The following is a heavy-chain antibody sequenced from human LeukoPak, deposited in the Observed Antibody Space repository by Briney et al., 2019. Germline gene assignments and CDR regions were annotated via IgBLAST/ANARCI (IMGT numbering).Heavy chain of an antibody. Sequence: GGSLRLSCAPSGFTFKNYAMNWVRQAPGTGLERVSSISGDSSDIYYADSVMGRSTISRDNAKNSVYLQINSLRAEDTAIYYCARRGYSDRSGYDYGGQGTLVTVSS. CDR2: ISGDSSDI. CDR3: ARRGYSDRSGYDY. D-gene: IGHD3-22*01. CDR1: GFTFKNYA. V-gene: IGHV3-21*01. J-gene: IGHJ4*02.